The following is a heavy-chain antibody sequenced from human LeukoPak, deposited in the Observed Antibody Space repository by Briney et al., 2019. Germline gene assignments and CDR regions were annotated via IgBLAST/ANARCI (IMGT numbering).Heavy chain of an antibody. CDR2: IYYSGST. J-gene: IGHJ4*02. V-gene: IGHV4-59*01. CDR1: GGSISSYY. CDR3: ARVGTYGSGSYLSWLDY. D-gene: IGHD3-10*01. Sequence: SETLSLTCTVSGGSISSYYWSWIRQPPGKGLEWIGYIYYSGSTNYNPSLKSRVTISVDTSKNQFSLKLSSVTAADTAVYYCARVGTYGSGSYLSWLDYWGEGTLVTVSS.